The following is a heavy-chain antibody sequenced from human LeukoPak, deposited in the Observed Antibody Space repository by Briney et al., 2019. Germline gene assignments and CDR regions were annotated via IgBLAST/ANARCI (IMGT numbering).Heavy chain of an antibody. CDR3: AKVRRGQWLTDYFDY. J-gene: IGHJ4*02. V-gene: IGHV3-23*01. Sequence: GGSLRLSCAASGFTFSSYGMSWVRQAPGKGLEWVSAISGSGGSTYYADSVKGRFTISRDNSENTLYLQMNSLRAEDTAVYYCAKVRRGQWLTDYFDYWSQGTLVTVSS. D-gene: IGHD6-19*01. CDR2: ISGSGGST. CDR1: GFTFSSYG.